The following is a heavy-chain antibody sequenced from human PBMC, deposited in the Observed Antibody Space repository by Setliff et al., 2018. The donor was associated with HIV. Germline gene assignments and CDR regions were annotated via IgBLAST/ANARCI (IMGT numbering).Heavy chain of an antibody. Sequence: GGSLRLSCAASGFTFSSYAMSWVRQAPGKGLEWVSAISGSGGSTYYTDSVKGRFTISRDNSKNTLYLQMNSLRAEDTAVYYCAKRSRIEVSRGMDVWGKGATVTVSS. CDR3: AKRSRIEVSRGMDV. V-gene: IGHV3-23*01. CDR1: GFTFSSYA. D-gene: IGHD3-10*01. J-gene: IGHJ6*03. CDR2: ISGSGGST.